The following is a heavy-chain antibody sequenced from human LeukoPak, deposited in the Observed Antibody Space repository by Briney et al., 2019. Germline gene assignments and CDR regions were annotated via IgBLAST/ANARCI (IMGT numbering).Heavy chain of an antibody. J-gene: IGHJ4*02. D-gene: IGHD3-10*01. V-gene: IGHV1-2*04. CDR1: GYTFTGYY. CDR2: INPNSGGT. Sequence: ASVKVSCKASGYTFTGYYMHWVRQAPGQGLEWMGWINPNSGGTNYAQKFQGWVAMTRDTSISTVYMELSRLRSDDTAVYYCAREVYGSGSYFFDYWGQGTLVTVSS. CDR3: AREVYGSGSYFFDY.